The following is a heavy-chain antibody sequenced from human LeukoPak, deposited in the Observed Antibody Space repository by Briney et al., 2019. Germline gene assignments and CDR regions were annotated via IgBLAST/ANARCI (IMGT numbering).Heavy chain of an antibody. V-gene: IGHV4-4*07. CDR3: ARLITGTTTAFDI. CDR1: GGSISGYY. J-gene: IGHJ3*02. Sequence: SETLSLTCSVSGGSISGYYWNWIRQPAGKGLEWIGRVYTSGSTHYNPSLKTRLTMSVDTSKNQFSLKLSSVTAADTAVYYCARLITGTTTAFDIWGQGTLVTVSS. D-gene: IGHD1-7*01. CDR2: VYTSGST.